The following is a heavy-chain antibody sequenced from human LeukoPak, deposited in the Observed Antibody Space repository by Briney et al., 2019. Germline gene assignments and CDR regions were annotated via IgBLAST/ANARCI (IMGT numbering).Heavy chain of an antibody. Sequence: PGGSLRLSCAASGFTFSSYWMSWVRQAPGKGLEWVANIKQEGSEKYYVDSVKGRFTISRDNAKNSLYLQMNSLRAEDTAVYYCARDGAVTNGRYFDYWGQGTLVTVSS. D-gene: IGHD4-17*01. J-gene: IGHJ4*02. CDR2: IKQEGSEK. V-gene: IGHV3-7*01. CDR1: GFTFSSYW. CDR3: ARDGAVTNGRYFDY.